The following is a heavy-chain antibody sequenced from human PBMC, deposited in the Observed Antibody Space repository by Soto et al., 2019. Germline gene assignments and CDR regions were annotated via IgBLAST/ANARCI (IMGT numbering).Heavy chain of an antibody. CDR2: ISSGGGST. CDR3: AKLKGGLGRFYGMDA. J-gene: IGHJ6*02. V-gene: IGHV3-23*01. CDR1: GFTFRNYA. Sequence: GGSLRLSCAASGFTFRNYAMSWFRQAPGKGLEWVSIISSGGGSTYYADSVKGRFSISRDNSKNMLYLQMNSLRAEDTALYFCAKLKGGLGRFYGMDAWGQGTTVTVSS. D-gene: IGHD3-3*01.